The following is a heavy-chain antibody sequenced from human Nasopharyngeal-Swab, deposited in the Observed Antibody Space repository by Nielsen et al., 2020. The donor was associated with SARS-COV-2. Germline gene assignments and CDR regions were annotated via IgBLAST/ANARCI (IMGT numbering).Heavy chain of an antibody. CDR2: IYYSGNT. D-gene: IGHD3-16*01. J-gene: IGHJ4*02. CDR3: APTDRDGWGYFHY. V-gene: IGHV4-31*03. Sequence: SETLSLTCTVSGASIRSGGYYWSWIRQHPGKGLEWIGYIYYSGNTYYNPSLKSRVTISVDTSKNQFFLKVDSVTAADTAVYYCAPTDRDGWGYFHYWGQGTLVTVSS. CDR1: GASIRSGGYY.